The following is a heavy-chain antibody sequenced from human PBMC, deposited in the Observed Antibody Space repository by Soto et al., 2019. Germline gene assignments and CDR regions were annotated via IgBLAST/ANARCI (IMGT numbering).Heavy chain of an antibody. Sequence: GGSLRLACAASGFTFSSYSMNWVRQAPGKGLEWVSSISSSSSYIYYADSVKGRFTISRDNAKNSLYLQMNSLRAEDTAVYYCARDCGSGCTLLRYMDVWGKGTKVPVSS. CDR1: GFTFSSYS. CDR2: ISSSSSYI. CDR3: ARDCGSGCTLLRYMDV. D-gene: IGHD6-19*01. V-gene: IGHV3-21*01. J-gene: IGHJ6*03.